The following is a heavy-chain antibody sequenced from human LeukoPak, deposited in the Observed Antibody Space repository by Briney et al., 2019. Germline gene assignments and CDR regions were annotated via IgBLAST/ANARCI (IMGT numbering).Heavy chain of an antibody. Sequence: SETLSLTCTVSGGSISSYYWSWIRQPPGKGLEWIGYIYYSGSTNYNPSLTSRVTISVDTSKNQFYLKLGFVTAAGTAVYYCARTNRAVAGTSVDYWGQGTLVTVSS. CDR1: GGSISSYY. D-gene: IGHD6-19*01. CDR3: ARTNRAVAGTSVDY. J-gene: IGHJ4*02. CDR2: IYYSGST. V-gene: IGHV4-59*01.